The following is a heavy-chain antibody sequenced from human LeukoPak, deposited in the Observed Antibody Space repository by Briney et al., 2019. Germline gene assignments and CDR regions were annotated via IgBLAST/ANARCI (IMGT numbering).Heavy chain of an antibody. CDR3: AKEFFGWALDI. CDR2: ISGSGGST. CDR1: GFTFSSYA. D-gene: IGHD3-3*01. J-gene: IGHJ3*02. Sequence: GGSLRLSCAASGFTFSSYAMSWFRQAPGKGLEWVSAISGSGGSTYYADNVKGRFTISRDNSKNTLYLQVNSLRAEDTTVYYCAKEFFGWALDIWGQGTMVTVSS. V-gene: IGHV3-23*01.